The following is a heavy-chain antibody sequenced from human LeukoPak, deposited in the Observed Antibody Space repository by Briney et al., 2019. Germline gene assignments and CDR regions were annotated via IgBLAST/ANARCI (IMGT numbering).Heavy chain of an antibody. Sequence: GGSLRLSCAASGFTFSSYSMNWVRQAPGKGLEWVSYISSSGSTIYYADSVKGRFTISRDNAKNSLYLQMNSLRAEDTAVYYCARGGATRYYYYYYMDVWGKGTTVTVSS. J-gene: IGHJ6*03. CDR1: GFTFSSYS. CDR3: ARGGATRYYYYYYMDV. V-gene: IGHV3-48*04. D-gene: IGHD1-26*01. CDR2: ISSSGSTI.